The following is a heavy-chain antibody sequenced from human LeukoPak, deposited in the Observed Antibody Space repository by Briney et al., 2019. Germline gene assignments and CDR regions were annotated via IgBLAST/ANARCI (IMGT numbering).Heavy chain of an antibody. CDR2: ISTTGTTI. J-gene: IGHJ4*02. V-gene: IGHV3-48*02. D-gene: IGHD2-21*01. CDR1: GFTFSAYH. CDR3: ARVWQDYSGVDY. Sequence: GGSLRLSCAASGFTFSAYHINWVRQAPGRGLEWISYISTTGTTIHYADSVKGRFAISRDNAKSSLYLQMNSLRDEDTAVYYCARVWQDYSGVDYWGQGTLVTVSS.